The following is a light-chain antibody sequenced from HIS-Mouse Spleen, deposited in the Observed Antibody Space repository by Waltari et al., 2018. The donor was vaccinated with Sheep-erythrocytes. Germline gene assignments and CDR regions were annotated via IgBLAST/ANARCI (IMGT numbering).Light chain of an antibody. CDR2: DVS. J-gene: IGLJ1*01. Sequence: QSALTQPRSVSGSPGQSVTISCTGTSSDVGGYNYVSWSQQHPGKAPKLMLYDVSKRPSGVPDRFSGSKSGNTASLTISGLQAEDEADYYCCSYAGSYNYVFGTGTKVTVL. V-gene: IGLV2-11*01. CDR3: CSYAGSYNYV. CDR1: SSDVGGYNY.